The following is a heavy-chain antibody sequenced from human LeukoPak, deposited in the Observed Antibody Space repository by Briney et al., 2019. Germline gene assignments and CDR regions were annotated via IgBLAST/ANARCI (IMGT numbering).Heavy chain of an antibody. CDR3: ARGMSYYYDSSGEPDY. D-gene: IGHD3-22*01. V-gene: IGHV3-7*01. CDR1: GFTFSSYW. Sequence: GGSLRLSCAASGFTFSSYWMSWVRQAPGKGLEWVANIKQDGSEKYYVDSVKGRFTISRDNAKNSLYLQMNSLRAEDTAVYYCARGMSYYYDSSGEPDYWGQGTLVTVSS. J-gene: IGHJ4*02. CDR2: IKQDGSEK.